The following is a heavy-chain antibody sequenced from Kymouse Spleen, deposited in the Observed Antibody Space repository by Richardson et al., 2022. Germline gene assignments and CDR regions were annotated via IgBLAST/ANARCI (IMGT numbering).Heavy chain of an antibody. Sequence: QLQLQESGPGLVKPSETLSLTCTVSGGSISSSSYYWGWIRQPPGKGLEWIGSIYYSGSTYYNPSLKSRVTISVDTSKNQFSLKLSSVTAADTAVYYCARQGDFNWNLFDYWGQGTLVTVSS. CDR3: ARQGDFNWNLFDY. J-gene: IGHJ4*02. CDR2: IYYSGST. D-gene: IGHD1-1*01. CDR1: GGSISSSSYY. V-gene: IGHV4-39*01.